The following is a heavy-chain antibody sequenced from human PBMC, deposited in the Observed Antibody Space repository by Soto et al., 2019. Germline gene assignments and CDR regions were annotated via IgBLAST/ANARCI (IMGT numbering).Heavy chain of an antibody. J-gene: IGHJ3*02. CDR3: ARDSSSRGAFDI. D-gene: IGHD6-13*01. V-gene: IGHV3-13*04. Sequence: PGGSLRLSCAASGFTFSSYDMHWVRQATGKGLEWVSAIGTAGDTYYPGSVKGRFTISRENAKNSLYLQMNSLRAGDTAVYYCARDSSSRGAFDIWGQGTMVTVSS. CDR2: IGTAGDT. CDR1: GFTFSSYD.